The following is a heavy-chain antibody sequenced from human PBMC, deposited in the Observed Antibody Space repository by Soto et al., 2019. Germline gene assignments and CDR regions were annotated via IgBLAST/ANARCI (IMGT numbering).Heavy chain of an antibody. CDR2: IWYDGSNK. D-gene: IGHD3-3*01. CDR1: GFTFSSYG. CDR3: ARSPVLRYYFDY. V-gene: IGHV3-33*01. J-gene: IGHJ4*02. Sequence: QVQLVESGGGVVQPGRSLRLSCAASGFTFSSYGMHWVRQAPGKGLEWVAVIWYDGSNKYYADSVKGRVTISRDNSKNSLYLQMNRRRAEDTAVYYCARSPVLRYYFDYWGQGTLVTVSS.